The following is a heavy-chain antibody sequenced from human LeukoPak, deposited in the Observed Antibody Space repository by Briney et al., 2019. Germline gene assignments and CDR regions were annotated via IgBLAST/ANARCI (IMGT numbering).Heavy chain of an antibody. J-gene: IGHJ4*02. CDR3: ARLSLGELSLKDN. Sequence: PGGSLRLSCAASGFTFSSYAMSWVRQAPGKGLEWVSAISGSGGSTYYADSVKGRFTISRDNSKNTLYLQMNSLRAEDTAVYHCARLSLGELSLKDNWGQGTLVTVSS. D-gene: IGHD3-16*02. CDR1: GFTFSSYA. CDR2: ISGSGGST. V-gene: IGHV3-23*01.